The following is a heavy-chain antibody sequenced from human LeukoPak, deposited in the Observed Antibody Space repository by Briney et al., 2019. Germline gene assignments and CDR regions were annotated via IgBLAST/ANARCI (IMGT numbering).Heavy chain of an antibody. V-gene: IGHV1-8*01. D-gene: IGHD2-2*02. CDR1: GYTFTTHD. J-gene: IGHJ4*02. CDR3: ARAGCSSTSCYTGRY. CDR2: MNPGNGDT. Sequence: GASVKVSCKASGYTFTTHDLTWVRQATGQGLEWMGWMNPGNGDTAYAQKFQGRVTMTRDTSMSTAYMELSSLRSEDTAVYYCARAGCSSTSCYTGRYWGQGTLVTVSS.